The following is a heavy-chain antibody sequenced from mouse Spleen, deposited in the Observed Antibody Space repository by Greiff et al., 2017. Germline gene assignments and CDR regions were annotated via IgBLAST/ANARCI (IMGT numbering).Heavy chain of an antibody. Sequence: VQLQQSGAELVKPGASVKLSCTASGFNIKDYYMHWVKQRTGQGLEWIGEIYPRSGNTYYNEKFKGKATLTADKSSSTAYMELRSLTSEDSAVYFCARTDWDYAMDYWGQGTSVTVSS. D-gene: IGHD4-1*01. CDR3: ARTDWDYAMDY. J-gene: IGHJ4*01. V-gene: IGHV1-81*01. CDR2: IYPRSGNT. CDR1: GFNIKDYY.